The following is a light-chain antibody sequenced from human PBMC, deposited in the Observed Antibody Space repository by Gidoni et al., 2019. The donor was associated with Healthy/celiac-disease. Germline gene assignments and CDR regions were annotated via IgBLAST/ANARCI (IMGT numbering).Light chain of an antibody. J-gene: IGKJ3*01. CDR2: AAS. CDR1: QGISSY. Sequence: AIRLTHSPSSFSASTEDRVTITCRASQGISSYLAWYQQKPGKAPKLLIYAASPLQSGGPSRVSGRGSGTDFTITISCLQAEDFATYYCQQYYSYPFTFGPGTKVEIK. V-gene: IGKV1-8*01. CDR3: QQYYSYPFT.